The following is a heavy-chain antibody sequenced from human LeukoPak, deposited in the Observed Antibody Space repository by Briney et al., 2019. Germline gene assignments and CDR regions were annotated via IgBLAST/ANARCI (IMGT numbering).Heavy chain of an antibody. Sequence: PGGSLRLSWAASGFTFSSYAMNWVRQAPGKGLEWVSTSGDGGDTHCADSVRGRFTISRANSKNTLFMQMNSLRAEDTAVYYCGKSGSRDWDYFEYWGQGTLVTASS. CDR3: GKSGSRDWDYFEY. J-gene: IGHJ4*02. CDR1: GFTFSSYA. V-gene: IGHV3-23*01. CDR2: SGDGGDT. D-gene: IGHD6-19*01.